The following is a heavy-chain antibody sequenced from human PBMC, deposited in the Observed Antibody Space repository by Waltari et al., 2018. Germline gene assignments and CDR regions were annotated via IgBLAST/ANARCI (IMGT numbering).Heavy chain of an antibody. Sequence: EVQLLESGGGLVQPGGSLRLSCAASGFTFSSYTMSWVRRAPGKGLEWVSAISGSGGSTYYAESVKGRFTLSRDNSKNTLYLQMISLRADDTAVYYCAKDDFSQWELHTNWGQGTLVTVSS. CDR1: GFTFSSYT. V-gene: IGHV3-23*01. D-gene: IGHD1-26*01. CDR3: AKDDFSQWELHTN. CDR2: ISGSGGST. J-gene: IGHJ4*02.